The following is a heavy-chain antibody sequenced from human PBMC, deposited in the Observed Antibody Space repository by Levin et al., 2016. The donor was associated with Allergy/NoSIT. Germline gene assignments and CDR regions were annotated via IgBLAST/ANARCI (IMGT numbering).Heavy chain of an antibody. V-gene: IGHV3-21*01. CDR1: GFTFSSYS. D-gene: IGHD1-26*01. Sequence: LSLTCAASGFTFSSYSMNWVRQAPGKGLEWVSSISSSSSYIYYADSVKGRFTISRDNAKNSLYLQMNSLRAEDTAVYYCARVGIVGAGAFDIWGQGTMVTVSS. J-gene: IGHJ3*02. CDR3: ARVGIVGAGAFDI. CDR2: ISSSSSYI.